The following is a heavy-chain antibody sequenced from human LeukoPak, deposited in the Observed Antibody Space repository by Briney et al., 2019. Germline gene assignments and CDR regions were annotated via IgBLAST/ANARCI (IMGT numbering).Heavy chain of an antibody. CDR2: IIPIFGTA. J-gene: IGHJ3*02. Sequence: SVKVSCKASGGTFSSYAISWVRQAPGQGLEWMGRIIPIFGTANYAQKFQGRVTITTDESTRTAYMELSSLRSEDTAVYYCARASYDFWSGYYIGNAFDIWGQGTMVTVSS. V-gene: IGHV1-69*05. D-gene: IGHD3-3*01. CDR3: ARASYDFWSGYYIGNAFDI. CDR1: GGTFSSYA.